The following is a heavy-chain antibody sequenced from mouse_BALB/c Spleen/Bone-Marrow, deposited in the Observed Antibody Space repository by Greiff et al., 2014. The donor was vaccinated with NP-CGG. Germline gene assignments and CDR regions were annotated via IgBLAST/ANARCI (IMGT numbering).Heavy chain of an antibody. J-gene: IGHJ2*01. Sequence: VQLQQSGPELMKPGASVKISCKASGYSFTSYYMHWVKQSHGKSLEWIGYIDPFNGGTSYNQKFKGKATLTVDESSNTAYMHLSSLTSEDSAVYYCARAYDFLDYWGQGSTLTVSS. CDR2: IDPFNGGT. V-gene: IGHV1S135*01. CDR3: ARAYDFLDY. D-gene: IGHD2-4*01. CDR1: GYSFTSYY.